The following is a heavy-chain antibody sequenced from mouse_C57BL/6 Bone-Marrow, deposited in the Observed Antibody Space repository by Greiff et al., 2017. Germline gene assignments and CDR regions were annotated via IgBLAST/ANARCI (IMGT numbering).Heavy chain of an antibody. J-gene: IGHJ4*01. V-gene: IGHV1-59*01. Sequence: QVQLQQPGAELVKPGTSVKLSCKASGYTFTSYWMHWVKQRPGQGLEWIGVINPSDRYTTYNQKFKGKATLTVDTSSSTAYMELSSLTSADAAVYYCARKNSNYYSYYAMDDWGQGTSVTVSS. CDR1: GYTFTSYW. D-gene: IGHD2-5*01. CDR3: ARKNSNYYSYYAMDD. CDR2: INPSDRYT.